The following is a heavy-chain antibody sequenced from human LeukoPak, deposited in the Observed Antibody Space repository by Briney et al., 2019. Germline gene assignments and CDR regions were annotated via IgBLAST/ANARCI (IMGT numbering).Heavy chain of an antibody. CDR2: INHSGST. Sequence: SETLSLTCAVYGGSFSGYYWSWIRQPPGKGLEWIGEINHSGSTNYNPSLKSRVTISVDTSKNQFSLKLSSVTVADTAVYYCAGHHPRNTVDFWGQGTLVTVSS. CDR3: AGHHPRNTVDF. V-gene: IGHV4-34*01. CDR1: GGSFSGYY. J-gene: IGHJ4*02. D-gene: IGHD2-8*02.